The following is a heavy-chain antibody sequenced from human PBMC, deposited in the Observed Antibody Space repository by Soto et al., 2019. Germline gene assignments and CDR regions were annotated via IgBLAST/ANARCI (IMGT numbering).Heavy chain of an antibody. D-gene: IGHD4-17*01. Sequence: TLSLTCAVYGGSFSGYYWTWIRQPPGTGLEWIGEINHSGSTNYNPSLKSRVTISVDTSKNQFSLKLTSVTAADTAVYYCARSQTTVTSYDYWGQGTLVTVSS. V-gene: IGHV4-34*01. CDR1: GGSFSGYY. CDR2: INHSGST. J-gene: IGHJ4*02. CDR3: ARSQTTVTSYDY.